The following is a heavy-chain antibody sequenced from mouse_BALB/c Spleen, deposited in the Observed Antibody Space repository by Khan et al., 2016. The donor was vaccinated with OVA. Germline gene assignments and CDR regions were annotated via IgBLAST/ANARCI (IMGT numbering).Heavy chain of an antibody. D-gene: IGHD3-1*01. CDR1: GYTFTNYW. CDR2: IYPGGYFT. J-gene: IGHJ1*01. Sequence: VKLQESGGEVVRPGTSVKISCKASGYTFTNYWLGWVRQRPGHGLEWIGDIYPGGYFTNYNEQFKEKATMTVDTSSTTANMQVSILTSEDSAFFFCARWATLYFDVWGAGTTVTVSS. CDR3: ARWATLYFDV. V-gene: IGHV1-63*02.